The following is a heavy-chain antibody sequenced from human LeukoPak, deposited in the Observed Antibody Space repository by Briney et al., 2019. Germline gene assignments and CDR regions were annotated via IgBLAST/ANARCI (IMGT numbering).Heavy chain of an antibody. D-gene: IGHD6-13*01. J-gene: IGHJ4*02. CDR1: GFTFSSYA. Sequence: GGSLRLSCAASGFTFSSYAMSWVRQAPGKGLEWVSVISGSGGSTHYADSVKGRFTTSRDNSKNTLYLQMNSLRAEDTAVYYCAKDRGIAAAGSGYFDHWGQGTLVTVSS. CDR3: AKDRGIAAAGSGYFDH. CDR2: ISGSGGST. V-gene: IGHV3-23*01.